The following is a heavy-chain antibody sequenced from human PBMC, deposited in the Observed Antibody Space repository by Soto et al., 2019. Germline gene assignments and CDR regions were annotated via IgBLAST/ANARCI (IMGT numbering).Heavy chain of an antibody. CDR1: GFTFTSSA. Sequence: SVKVSCKASGFTFTSSAVQWVRQARGQRLEWIGWIVVGSGNTNYAQKFQERVTITRDMSTSTAYMELSSLRSEDTAVYYCAARGRDSGSYFRDFDYWGQGTLVTVSS. CDR2: IVVGSGNT. J-gene: IGHJ4*02. CDR3: AARGRDSGSYFRDFDY. V-gene: IGHV1-58*01. D-gene: IGHD1-26*01.